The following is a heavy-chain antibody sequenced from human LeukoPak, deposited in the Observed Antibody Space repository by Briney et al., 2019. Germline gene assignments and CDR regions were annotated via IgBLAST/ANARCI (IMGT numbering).Heavy chain of an antibody. Sequence: GGSLRLSCAASGFTVSRYYISWVRQAPGKGLEWVSVIYSGGRTYYADSVKGRFTISRHNSKNTLYLQMNSLRAEDTAVYYCARGDSVVTAAYWGQGTLVTVSS. J-gene: IGHJ4*02. CDR3: ARGDSVVTAAY. D-gene: IGHD2-21*02. CDR2: IYSGGRT. CDR1: GFTVSRYY. V-gene: IGHV3-53*01.